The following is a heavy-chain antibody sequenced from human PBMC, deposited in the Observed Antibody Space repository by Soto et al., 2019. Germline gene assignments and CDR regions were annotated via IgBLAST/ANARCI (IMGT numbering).Heavy chain of an antibody. D-gene: IGHD3-10*01. V-gene: IGHV4-39*01. CDR1: GGSVSSSSYY. J-gene: IGHJ6*03. CDR3: ARGLILWFGELSRRGGYYYYMDV. Sequence: PSETLSLTCTVSGGSVSSSSYYWGWVRQPPGKGLEWIGSVYYSGSTYYNPSLKSRVTISVDKSKNQFSLKLMSVSAADTAVYYCARGLILWFGELSRRGGYYYYMDVWGKGTTVTVSS. CDR2: VYYSGST.